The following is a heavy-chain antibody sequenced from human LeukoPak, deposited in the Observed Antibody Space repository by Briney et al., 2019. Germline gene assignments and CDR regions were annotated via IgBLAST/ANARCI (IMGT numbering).Heavy chain of an antibody. Sequence: SETLSLTCTVSGDSISSNSYYWGWIRQSPGKGLEWIGSIYYIGNTYYNPSLKSRVTISVDKSKNQFSLKLSSVTAADTAVYYCARDLKSGGYDLGYWGQGTLVTVSS. J-gene: IGHJ4*02. CDR2: IYYIGNT. V-gene: IGHV4-39*07. CDR3: ARDLKSGGYDLGY. CDR1: GDSISSNSYY. D-gene: IGHD5-12*01.